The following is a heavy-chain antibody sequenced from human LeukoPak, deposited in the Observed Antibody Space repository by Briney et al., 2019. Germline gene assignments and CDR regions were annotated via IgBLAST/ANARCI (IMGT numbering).Heavy chain of an antibody. V-gene: IGHV3-21*01. J-gene: IGHJ4*02. CDR2: ISSSSSYI. CDR1: GFTFSSYS. Sequence: GSLRLSCAASGFTFSSYSMNWVRQAPGKGLEWVSSISSSSSYIYYADSVKGRFTISRDNSKNTLYLQMNSLRAEDTAVYYCAKLGGYDYVWGSYRYTNIDYWGQGTLVTVSS. CDR3: AKLGGYDYVWGSYRYTNIDY. D-gene: IGHD3-16*02.